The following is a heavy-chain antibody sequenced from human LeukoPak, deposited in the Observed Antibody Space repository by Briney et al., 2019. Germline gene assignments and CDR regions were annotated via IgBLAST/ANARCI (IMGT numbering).Heavy chain of an antibody. V-gene: IGHV4-59*12. Sequence: SETLSLTCTVSGGSISSYYWSWIRQPPGKGLEWIGYIYYSGSTYYNPSLKSRVTISVDTYTKQLSLKLSSVTAAETAVYYCARDQSHDFWSGPYFDYWGEGALVTVSS. D-gene: IGHD3-3*01. CDR3: ARDQSHDFWSGPYFDY. CDR1: GGSISSYY. CDR2: IYYSGST. J-gene: IGHJ4*02.